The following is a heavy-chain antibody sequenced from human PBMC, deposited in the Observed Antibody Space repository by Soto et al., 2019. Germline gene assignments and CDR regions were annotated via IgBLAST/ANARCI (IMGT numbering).Heavy chain of an antibody. Sequence: QVQLVESGGGVVQPGRSLRLSCAASGFTFSSYAMHWVRQAPGKGLEWVAVISYDGSNKYYADSVKGRFTISRDNSKNPLYLQMNSLRAEDTAVYYCARDMTTVTSPDWYFDLWGRGTLVTVSS. V-gene: IGHV3-30-3*01. CDR3: ARDMTTVTSPDWYFDL. CDR2: ISYDGSNK. D-gene: IGHD4-17*01. J-gene: IGHJ2*01. CDR1: GFTFSSYA.